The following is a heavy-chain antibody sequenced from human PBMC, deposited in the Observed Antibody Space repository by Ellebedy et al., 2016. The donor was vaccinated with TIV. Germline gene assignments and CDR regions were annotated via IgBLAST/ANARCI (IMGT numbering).Heavy chain of an antibody. V-gene: IGHV3-7*03. Sequence: GESLKISCAASGFTFSSNWMSWVRPAPGKGLELVAKIKEDGSLKYYVDAVKGRFAISRDNAKNSLYLQMNSLRAEDTAVYYCARYGNLGYWGQGTLVTVSS. CDR1: GFTFSSNW. CDR2: IKEDGSLK. D-gene: IGHD1-1*01. CDR3: ARYGNLGY. J-gene: IGHJ4*02.